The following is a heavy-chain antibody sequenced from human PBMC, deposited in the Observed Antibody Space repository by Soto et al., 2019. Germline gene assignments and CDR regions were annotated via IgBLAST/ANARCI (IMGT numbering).Heavy chain of an antibody. V-gene: IGHV3-21*01. Sequence: EVQLVESGGGLVKPGGSLRLSCAASGFTFSSYSMNWVRQAPGKGLEWVSSISSSSSYIYYADSVKGRFTISRDNAKNSLYLQMNSLRAEDTAVYYCASFRQSSTVTTSQDGPFYYYYGMDVWGQGTTVNVSS. J-gene: IGHJ6*02. CDR3: ASFRQSSTVTTSQDGPFYYYYGMDV. D-gene: IGHD4-4*01. CDR2: ISSSSSYI. CDR1: GFTFSSYS.